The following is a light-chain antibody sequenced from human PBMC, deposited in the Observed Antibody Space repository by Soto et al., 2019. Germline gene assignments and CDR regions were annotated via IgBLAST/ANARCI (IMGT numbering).Light chain of an antibody. V-gene: IGLV1-47*01. CDR2: RNN. J-gene: IGLJ2*01. Sequence: QSVLTQPPSASGTPGQRVTISCSGSSSNIGSNYVYWYQQLPGTDPKLLIYRNNQRPSGVPDRFSGSKSGTSASLAISGLRSEDEADYYCAAWDDSPHVVFGGGTKLTVL. CDR3: AAWDDSPHVV. CDR1: SSNIGSNY.